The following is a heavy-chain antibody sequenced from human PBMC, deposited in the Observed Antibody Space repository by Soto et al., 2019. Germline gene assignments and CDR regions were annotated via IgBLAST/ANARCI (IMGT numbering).Heavy chain of an antibody. CDR1: GFTFSSYD. CDR3: AREPLSGPYMDV. Sequence: EVQLVESGGGLVQPGGSLRLSCAASGFTFSSYDMHWVRQATGKGLEWVSAIGTAGDTYYPGSVKGRFTISRENAKNSLYLQMNSLRAGDTAVYYCAREPLSGPYMDVWGKGTTVTVSS. V-gene: IGHV3-13*01. D-gene: IGHD5-12*01. J-gene: IGHJ6*03. CDR2: IGTAGDT.